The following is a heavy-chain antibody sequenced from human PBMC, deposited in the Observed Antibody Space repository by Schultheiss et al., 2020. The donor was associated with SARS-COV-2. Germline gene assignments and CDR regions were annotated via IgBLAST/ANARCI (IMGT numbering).Heavy chain of an antibody. CDR3: ARGSRGGNTYYYDSSGYDY. D-gene: IGHD3-22*01. CDR1: GFTFSSYA. V-gene: IGHV3-30*04. J-gene: IGHJ4*02. CDR2: ISYDGSNK. Sequence: GGSLRLSCAASGFTFSSYAMHWVRQAPGKGLEWVAVISYDGSNKYYADSVKGRFTISRDNSKNTLYLQMNSLRAEDTAVYYCARGSRGGNTYYYDSSGYDYWGQGTLVTVSS.